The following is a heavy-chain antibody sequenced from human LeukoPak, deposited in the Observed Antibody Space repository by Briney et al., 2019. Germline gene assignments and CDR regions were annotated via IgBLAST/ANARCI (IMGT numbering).Heavy chain of an antibody. D-gene: IGHD1-26*01. CDR1: GFTFSSYS. CDR2: ISSSSSYI. V-gene: IGHV3-21*01. CDR3: ASSGSYQTPFDP. J-gene: IGHJ5*02. Sequence: GGSLRLSCAASGFTFSSYSMNWVRQAPGKGLEWVSSISSSSSYIYYADSVKGRFTISRDNAKNSLYLQMNSLRAEDTAVYYCASSGSYQTPFDPWGQGTLVTVSS.